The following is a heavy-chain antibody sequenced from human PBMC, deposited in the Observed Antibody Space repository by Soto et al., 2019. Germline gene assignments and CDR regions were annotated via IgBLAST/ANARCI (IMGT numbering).Heavy chain of an antibody. V-gene: IGHV1-18*01. Sequence: QVQLVQSGAEVTKPGASVKVSCKASGYTFTSYGISWVRQAPGQGLEWMGWISAYNGNTNYAQKLQGRVTMTTDTSTGTAYMELRSLRSDDTAVYYCARAADLGSYRCGSFDYWGQGTLVTVSS. J-gene: IGHJ4*02. CDR2: ISAYNGNT. CDR3: ARAADLGSYRCGSFDY. D-gene: IGHD3-16*02. CDR1: GYTFTSYG.